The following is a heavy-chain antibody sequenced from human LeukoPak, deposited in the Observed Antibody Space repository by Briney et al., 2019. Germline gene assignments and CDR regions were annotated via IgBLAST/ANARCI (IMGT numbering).Heavy chain of an antibody. V-gene: IGHV1-69*05. CDR3: ARGALRSLEWLPHLAYYYMDV. D-gene: IGHD3-3*01. CDR1: GGTFSSYA. J-gene: IGHJ6*03. Sequence: SVKVSCKASGGTFSSYAISWVRQAPGQGLEWMGGIIPIFGTANYAQKFQGRVTITTDESTSTAYMELSSLRSEDTAVYYCARGALRSLEWLPHLAYYYMDVWGKGTTVTVSS. CDR2: IIPIFGTA.